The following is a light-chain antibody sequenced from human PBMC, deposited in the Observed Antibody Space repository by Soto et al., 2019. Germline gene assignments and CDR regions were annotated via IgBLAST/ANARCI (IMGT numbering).Light chain of an antibody. J-gene: IGLJ2*01. V-gene: IGLV1-40*01. CDR2: GNS. Sequence: QSVLTQPPSVSGAPGQRVTISCTGSSSNIGAGYDVHWYQLLPGTAPKLLIYGNSNRPSGVPDRFSGSKSGTSASLAITGVKAEDEADYYRQSYDSSLSTSVFGGGTQLTVL. CDR3: QSYDSSLSTSV. CDR1: SSNIGAGYD.